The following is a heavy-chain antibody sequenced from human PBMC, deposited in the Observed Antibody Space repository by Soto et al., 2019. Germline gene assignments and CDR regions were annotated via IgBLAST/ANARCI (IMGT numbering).Heavy chain of an antibody. Sequence: ASVKVSCKASGYTFTSYAMHWVRQAPGQRLEWMGWINAGNGNTKYSQKFQGRVTITRGTSASTAYMELSSLRSEDTAVYYCAKGGSSGWYRFDYWGQGTLVTVSS. CDR2: INAGNGNT. CDR3: AKGGSSGWYRFDY. CDR1: GYTFTSYA. D-gene: IGHD6-19*01. J-gene: IGHJ4*02. V-gene: IGHV1-3*01.